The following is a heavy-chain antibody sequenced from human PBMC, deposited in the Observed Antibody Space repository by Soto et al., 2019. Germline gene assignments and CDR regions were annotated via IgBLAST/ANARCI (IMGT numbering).Heavy chain of an antibody. CDR3: ARHCRLYDSSGEADY. CDR2: IYYSGST. Sequence: QLQLQESGPGLVKPSETLSLTCTVSGGSISSSSYYWGWIRQPPGKGLEWIGSIYYSGSTYYNPSLKSRVTISVDTSKNQFSLKLSSVTAADTAVYYCARHCRLYDSSGEADYWGQGTLVTVSS. CDR1: GGSISSSSYY. D-gene: IGHD3-22*01. V-gene: IGHV4-39*01. J-gene: IGHJ4*02.